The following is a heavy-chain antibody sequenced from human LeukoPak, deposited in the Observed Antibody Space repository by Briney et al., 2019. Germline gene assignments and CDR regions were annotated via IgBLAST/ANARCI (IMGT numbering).Heavy chain of an antibody. V-gene: IGHV4-34*01. Sequence: SETPSLTCAVYGGSFTGYYWSWIRQTPGRGLEWVGEIHYTGATSYNPSLKSRATISTDTSKNQFSLRLSSVTAADTAVYYCARGNILTGYCFDFWGQGALVTVSS. D-gene: IGHD3-9*01. CDR2: IHYTGAT. CDR3: ARGNILTGYCFDF. CDR1: GGSFTGYY. J-gene: IGHJ4*02.